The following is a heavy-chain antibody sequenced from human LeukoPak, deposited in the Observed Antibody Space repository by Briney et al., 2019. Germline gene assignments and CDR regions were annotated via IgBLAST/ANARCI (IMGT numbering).Heavy chain of an antibody. J-gene: IGHJ4*02. CDR2: ISNSGGST. D-gene: IGHD1-20*01. Sequence: PGGSLRLSCAASGFAFSSYAMSWVRQAPGKGLEWVSSISNSGGSTYYADYVKGRFTISRDNSRKTLYLQMNSLRAEDTAVYYCANLNWNDESYFNHWGQGTLVTVSS. CDR1: GFAFSSYA. V-gene: IGHV3-23*01. CDR3: ANLNWNDESYFNH.